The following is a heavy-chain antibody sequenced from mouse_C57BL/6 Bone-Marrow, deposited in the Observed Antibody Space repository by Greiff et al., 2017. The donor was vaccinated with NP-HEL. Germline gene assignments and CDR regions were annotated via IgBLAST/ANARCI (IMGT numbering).Heavy chain of an antibody. CDR3: ARNYGNRDY. J-gene: IGHJ2*01. V-gene: IGHV1-64*01. D-gene: IGHD2-1*01. Sequence: QVQLQQPGAELVKPGASVKLSCKASGYTFTSYWMHWVQQSPGQGLEWIGMIHPNSGSTNYNEKFKSKATLTVDKSSSTAYMQLSSLTSEDAAVYYCARNYGNRDYWGQGTTLTVSS. CDR2: IHPNSGST. CDR1: GYTFTSYW.